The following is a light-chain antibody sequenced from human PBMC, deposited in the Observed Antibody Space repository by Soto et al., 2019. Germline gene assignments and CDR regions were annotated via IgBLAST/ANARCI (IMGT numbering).Light chain of an antibody. CDR2: FAS. Sequence: EIVMTQSPATLSVSPGERATLSCRASQSMYNNLAWYQQKPGQAPWLLIYFASTRATGIPARFSGSGSGTEFTLTISSLQSEDFAVYYCQQYNNWPLTFGGGTKVEI. V-gene: IGKV3-15*01. J-gene: IGKJ4*01. CDR1: QSMYNN. CDR3: QQYNNWPLT.